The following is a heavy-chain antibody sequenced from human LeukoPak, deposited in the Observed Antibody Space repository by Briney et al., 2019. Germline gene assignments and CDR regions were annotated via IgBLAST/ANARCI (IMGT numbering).Heavy chain of an antibody. CDR2: IYYSGST. D-gene: IGHD2-2*01. Sequence: PSETLSLTCTVSGGSIRSSSSYWGWIRQPPGKGLEWIGSIYYSGSTNYNPSLKSRVTISVDTSKNQFSLKPSSVIAADTAVYYCARTTEGYCSSASCFGFSYSYYMDVWGKGTTVTISS. J-gene: IGHJ6*03. CDR3: ARTTEGYCSSASCFGFSYSYYMDV. CDR1: GGSIRSSSSY. V-gene: IGHV4-39*07.